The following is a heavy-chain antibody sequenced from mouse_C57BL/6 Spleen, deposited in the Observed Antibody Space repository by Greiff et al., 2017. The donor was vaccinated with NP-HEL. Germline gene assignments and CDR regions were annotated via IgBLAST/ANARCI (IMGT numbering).Heavy chain of an antibody. V-gene: IGHV1-18*01. D-gene: IGHD2-12*01. J-gene: IGHJ3*01. CDR3: ARPDGLGVTTGFAY. Sequence: VQLQQSGPELVKPGASVKIPCKASGYTFTDYNMDWVKQSHGKSLEWIGDINPNNGGTIYNQKFKGKATLTVDKSSSTAYMELRSLTSEDTAVYYCARPDGLGVTTGFAYWGQGTLVTVSA. CDR1: GYTFTDYN. CDR2: INPNNGGT.